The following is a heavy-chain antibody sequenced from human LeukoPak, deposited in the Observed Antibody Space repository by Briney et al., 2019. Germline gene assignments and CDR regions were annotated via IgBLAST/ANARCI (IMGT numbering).Heavy chain of an antibody. CDR2: IKQDGTSK. CDR1: GFTFSRSW. Sequence: GGSLRLSCAASGFTFSRSWMGWVRQAPGKGLEWVANIKQDGTSKYYVDSVMGRFTISRDNAENSVYLQMNSLSAGDTAVYYCARHGDYCFDLWGPGIRVTVSS. J-gene: IGHJ4*02. CDR3: ARHGDYCFDL. V-gene: IGHV3-7*02. D-gene: IGHD2-21*01.